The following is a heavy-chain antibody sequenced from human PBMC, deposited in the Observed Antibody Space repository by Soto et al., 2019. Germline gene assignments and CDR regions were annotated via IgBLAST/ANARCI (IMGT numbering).Heavy chain of an antibody. Sequence: SETLSLTCAVSGASISGSYYYWAWLRQSPGKGPEWIGSVFYTGFTSYNPSLESRVSVSVDTSKSQFSLKLSAVTATDTAVYYCATSQKGYNWNYFDHWGQGALVTVS. CDR3: ATSQKGYNWNYFDH. D-gene: IGHD1-20*01. CDR2: VFYTGFT. J-gene: IGHJ4*02. V-gene: IGHV4-39*01. CDR1: GASISGSYYY.